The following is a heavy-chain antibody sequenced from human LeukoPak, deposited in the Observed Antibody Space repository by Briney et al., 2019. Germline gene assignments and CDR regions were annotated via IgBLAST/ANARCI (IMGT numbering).Heavy chain of an antibody. V-gene: IGHV4-59*01. J-gene: IGHJ5*02. Sequence: SETLSLTCTVSGGSISIYYWSWIRQPPGKGLEWIGYIYYSGSTNYNPSLKSRVTMSVDTSKNQSSLKLTSVTAADTAVYYCARASTTVTWFDPWGQGTLVTVSS. CDR1: GGSISIYY. CDR3: ARASTTVTWFDP. CDR2: IYYSGST. D-gene: IGHD4-17*01.